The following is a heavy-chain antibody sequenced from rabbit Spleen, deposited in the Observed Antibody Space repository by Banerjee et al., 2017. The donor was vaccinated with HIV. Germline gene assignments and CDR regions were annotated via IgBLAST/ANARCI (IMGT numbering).Heavy chain of an antibody. CDR2: IDPFFGTT. V-gene: IGHV1S7*01. CDR1: GFDFSTYY. Sequence: QLKESGGGLVRPGGSLKLSCKGSGFDFSTYYMSWVRQAPGKGLEWIGYIDPFFGTTYYASWVNGRFTISSHNAQNTLYLQLNSLTVADTATYFCARDLTGVIGWNFGWWGPGTLVTVS. D-gene: IGHD4-1*01. J-gene: IGHJ6*01. CDR3: ARDLTGVIGWNFGW.